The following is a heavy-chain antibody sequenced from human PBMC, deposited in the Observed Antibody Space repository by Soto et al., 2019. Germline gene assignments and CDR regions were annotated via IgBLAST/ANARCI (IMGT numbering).Heavy chain of an antibody. Sequence: QVQLVQSGAEVKKPGSSVKVSCKASGGTFSTYAVNWVRQAPGQGLEWMGGIMPIFGTAKYAQKFQGRVTITADESTSTAYMEMSSLISEDTPVSYCARYREQLGVSVNYGLHVWGQGTKVTVSS. J-gene: IGHJ6*02. CDR1: GGTFSTYA. D-gene: IGHD6-6*01. CDR3: ARYREQLGVSVNYGLHV. CDR2: IMPIFGTA. V-gene: IGHV1-69*01.